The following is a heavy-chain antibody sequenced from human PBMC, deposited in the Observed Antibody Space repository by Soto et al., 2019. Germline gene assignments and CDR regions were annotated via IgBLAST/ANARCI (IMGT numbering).Heavy chain of an antibody. V-gene: IGHV1-18*01. CDR1: GYTFTDYG. D-gene: IGHD3-16*01. J-gene: IGHJ6*02. CDR3: AMVDNYVTPTPQDV. Sequence: ASVKVSCKTSGYTFTDYGISWVRQAPGQGLEWMGWISPYSGNTHYAHKVQGRLTMTTDTSTSTAYVELGSLTSNDTAVYYCAMVDNYVTPTPQDVWGQGTTVTVSS. CDR2: ISPYSGNT.